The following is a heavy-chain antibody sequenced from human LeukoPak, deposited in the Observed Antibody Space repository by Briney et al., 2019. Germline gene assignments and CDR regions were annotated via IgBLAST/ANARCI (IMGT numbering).Heavy chain of an antibody. CDR3: ARSPDNGSWSYFDY. CDR1: GFTFSTCW. D-gene: IGHD6-13*01. J-gene: IGHJ4*02. Sequence: PAGSLRLCCAASGFTFSTCWLHWVRLAPGTGLGWVSRINSDGSTTRYADSVKGRFTISRDNAKNTLYLNMNGLRADDTALYFCARSPDNGSWSYFDYWGPGTLVTVSS. CDR2: INSDGSTT. V-gene: IGHV3-74*01.